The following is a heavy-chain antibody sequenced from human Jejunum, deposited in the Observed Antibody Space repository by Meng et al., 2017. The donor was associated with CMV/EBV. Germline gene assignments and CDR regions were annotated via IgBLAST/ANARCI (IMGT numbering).Heavy chain of an antibody. D-gene: IGHD5-24*01. Sequence: ISCKGSGYTFTSYWIGWVRQMPGKGLEWMGIINPGDSDTRYRPSFQGQVTISADKSISTAYLQWSSLRASDTAMYYCVRPHGYNYDYWGQGTLVTVSS. CDR3: VRPHGYNYDY. J-gene: IGHJ4*02. CDR2: INPGDSDT. V-gene: IGHV5-51*01. CDR1: GYTFTSYW.